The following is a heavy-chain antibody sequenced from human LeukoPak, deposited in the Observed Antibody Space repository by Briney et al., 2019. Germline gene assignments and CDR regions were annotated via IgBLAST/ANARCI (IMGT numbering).Heavy chain of an antibody. J-gene: IGHJ4*02. D-gene: IGHD3-10*01. Sequence: ASVKVSCKASGYTFTGYYMHWVRQAPGQGLEWMGWINPNSGGTNYAQKFQGRVTMTRDTSISTAYMELSRLRSDDTAVYYCVRDGSGSYYNDYLFDYWGQGTLVTVS. V-gene: IGHV1-2*02. CDR3: VRDGSGSYYNDYLFDY. CDR1: GYTFTGYY. CDR2: INPNSGGT.